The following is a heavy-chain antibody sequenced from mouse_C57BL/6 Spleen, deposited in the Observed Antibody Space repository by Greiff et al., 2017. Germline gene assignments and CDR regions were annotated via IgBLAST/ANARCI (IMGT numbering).Heavy chain of an antibody. D-gene: IGHD2-4*01. V-gene: IGHV1-74*01. CDR2: IPPSDSDT. CDR1: GYTFTSYW. CDR3: AIPYDYDGYYAMDY. J-gene: IGHJ4*01. Sequence: VKLMESGAELVKPGASVKVSCKASGYTFTSYWMHWVKQRPGQGLEWIGRIPPSDSDTNYNQKFKGKATLTVDKSSSTAYMQLSSLTSEDSAVYYCAIPYDYDGYYAMDYWGQGTSVTVSS.